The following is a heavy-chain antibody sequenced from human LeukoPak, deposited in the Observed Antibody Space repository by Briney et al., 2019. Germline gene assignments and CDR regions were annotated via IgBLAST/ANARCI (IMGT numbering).Heavy chain of an antibody. CDR1: GGTFSSYT. CDR3: VGHRGGGWFDP. J-gene: IGHJ5*02. CDR2: IIPILGIA. V-gene: IGHV1-69*02. D-gene: IGHD3-10*01. Sequence: SVKVSCKASGGTFSSYTISWVRQARGQGLEWMGRIIPILGIANYAQKFQGRVTITADKSTSTAYMELSSLRSEDTAVYYCVGHRGGGWFDPWGQGTLVTVSS.